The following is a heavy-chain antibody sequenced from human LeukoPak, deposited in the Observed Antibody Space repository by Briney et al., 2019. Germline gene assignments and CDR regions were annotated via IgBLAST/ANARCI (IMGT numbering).Heavy chain of an antibody. CDR1: GGSISSGGYY. J-gene: IGHJ5*02. CDR2: IYYSGST. CDR3: ARGPTQLWFGDLNWFDP. D-gene: IGHD3-10*01. Sequence: SETLSLTCTVSGGSISSGGYYWSWIRQPPGKGLEWIGYIYYSGSTYYNPSLKSRVTISVDTSKNQFSLKLSSVTAADTAVYYCARGPTQLWFGDLNWFDPWGQGTLVTVSS. V-gene: IGHV4-30-4*01.